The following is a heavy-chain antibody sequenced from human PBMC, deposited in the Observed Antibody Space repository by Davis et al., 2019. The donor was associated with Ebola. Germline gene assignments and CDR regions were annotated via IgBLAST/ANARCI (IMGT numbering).Heavy chain of an antibody. V-gene: IGHV3-30*02. CDR3: AKRGQLDGYGDYGYYYCMDV. J-gene: IGHJ6*02. CDR2: IWYDGSNK. CDR1: GFTFSSYG. D-gene: IGHD4-17*01. Sequence: GESLKISCAASGFTFSSYGMHWVRQAPGKGLEWVAVIWYDGSNKYYADSVKGRFTISRDNSKNTLYLQMNSLRAEDTAVYYCAKRGQLDGYGDYGYYYCMDVWGQGTTVTVSS.